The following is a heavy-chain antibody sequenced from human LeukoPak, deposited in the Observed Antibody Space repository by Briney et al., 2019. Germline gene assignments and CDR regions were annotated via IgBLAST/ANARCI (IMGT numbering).Heavy chain of an antibody. CDR1: GGSISSSNW. Sequence: SGTLSLTCAVSGGSISSSNWWSWVRQPPGKGLEWIGEIHHSGSTNYNPSLKSRVTISVDKSKNQFSLKLSSVTAAGTAVYYCARADYYDRSGYVNYWGQGTRVTVSS. D-gene: IGHD3-22*01. CDR2: IHHSGST. J-gene: IGHJ4*02. CDR3: ARADYYDRSGYVNY. V-gene: IGHV4-4*02.